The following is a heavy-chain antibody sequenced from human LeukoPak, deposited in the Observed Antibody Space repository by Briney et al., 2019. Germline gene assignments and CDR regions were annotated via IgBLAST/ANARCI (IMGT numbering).Heavy chain of an antibody. CDR3: VRGGWETVLDF. D-gene: IGHD1-26*01. J-gene: IGHJ4*02. V-gene: IGHV3-48*04. CDR1: GFTFSSYY. Sequence: GGSLRLSCAASGFTFSSYYMNWVRQAPGKGLEWVSYITRSSSTTYYADSVKGRFTISTDNANNSLYLQINRLKAEDTAVYYCVRGGWETVLDFWGQGTLVPVSA. CDR2: ITRSSSTT.